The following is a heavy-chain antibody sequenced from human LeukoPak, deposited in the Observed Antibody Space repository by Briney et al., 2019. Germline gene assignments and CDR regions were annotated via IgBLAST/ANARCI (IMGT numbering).Heavy chain of an antibody. CDR1: GYTFTSYG. Sequence: GASVKVSCKASGYTFTSYGISWVRQAPGQGLEWMGWISAYNGNTNYAQKLQGRVTMITDTSTSTAYMELRSLRSDDTAVYYCAGAWGGGYYDILTGYYNLPHFDYWGQGTLVTVSS. CDR3: AGAWGGGYYDILTGYYNLPHFDY. D-gene: IGHD3-9*01. V-gene: IGHV1-18*01. CDR2: ISAYNGNT. J-gene: IGHJ4*02.